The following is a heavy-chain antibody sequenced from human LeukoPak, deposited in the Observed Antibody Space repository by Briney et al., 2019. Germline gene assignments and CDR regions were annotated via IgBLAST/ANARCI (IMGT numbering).Heavy chain of an antibody. D-gene: IGHD3-16*02. CDR1: GFTFSDYY. CDR3: ARGYDYVWGSYREAETDY. J-gene: IGHJ4*02. CDR2: ISSSGSTI. Sequence: GGSLRLSCAASGFTFSDYYMSWIRQAPGKGLEWVSYISSSGSTIYYADSVKGRFTISRDNAKNSLYLQMNSLRAEDTAVYYCARGYDYVWGSYREAETDYWGQGTLVTVSS. V-gene: IGHV3-11*01.